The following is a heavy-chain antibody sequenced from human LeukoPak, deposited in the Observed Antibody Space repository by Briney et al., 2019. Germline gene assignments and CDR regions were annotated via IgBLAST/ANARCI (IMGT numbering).Heavy chain of an antibody. J-gene: IGHJ5*02. CDR3: AREYSTGFDP. CDR2: INSDGSST. CDR1: GFTFSRYW. Sequence: PGGSLRLSCAASGFTFSRYWMHWVRQGPGKGLVWVSRINSDGSSTSYADSVRGRFTISRDNAKNTLYLQMNSLRAEDTAVYYCAREYSTGFDPWGQGTLVTVSS. V-gene: IGHV3-74*01. D-gene: IGHD2-15*01.